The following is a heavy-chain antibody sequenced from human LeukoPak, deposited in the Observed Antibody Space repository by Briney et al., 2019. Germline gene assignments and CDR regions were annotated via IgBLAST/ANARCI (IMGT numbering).Heavy chain of an antibody. J-gene: IGHJ3*02. CDR3: ATRLRYFDWLFHDAFDI. D-gene: IGHD3-9*01. CDR2: MNEYSTTI. CDR1: GFPFNSFW. V-gene: IGHV3-74*01. Sequence: GGSLRLSCAASGFPFNSFWMHWVRQAPGKGLVWVSDMNEYSTTIRYADSVKGRFTISRDNAKNSLYLQMNSLRAEDTAVYYCATRLRYFDWLFHDAFDIWGQGTMVTVSS.